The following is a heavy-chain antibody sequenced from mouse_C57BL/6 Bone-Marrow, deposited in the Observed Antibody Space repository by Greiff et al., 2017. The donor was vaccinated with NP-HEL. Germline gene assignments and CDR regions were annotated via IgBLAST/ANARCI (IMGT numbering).Heavy chain of an antibody. CDR2: IRNKANGYTT. Sequence: EVHLVESGGGLVQPGGSLSLSCAASGFTFTDYYMSWVRQPPGKALEWLGFIRNKANGYTTEYSASVKGRFTISRDNSQSILYLQMNALRAEDSATYYCARFPHYYGSSYDYFDYWGQGTTLTVSS. J-gene: IGHJ2*01. D-gene: IGHD1-1*01. CDR3: ARFPHYYGSSYDYFDY. CDR1: GFTFTDYY. V-gene: IGHV7-3*01.